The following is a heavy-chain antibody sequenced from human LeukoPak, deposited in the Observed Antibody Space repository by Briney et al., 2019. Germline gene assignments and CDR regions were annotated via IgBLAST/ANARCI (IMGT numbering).Heavy chain of an antibody. J-gene: IGHJ4*02. CDR1: GFPFSDYG. CDR3: AKVRWGSDNALDS. V-gene: IGHV3-30*18. Sequence: GPSLRLSCAASGFPFSDYGMYWVRQAPGKGLEWLAVISHDGSNKYYANSVKGRITISRDNSMNTLYLQMNSLRAEDTAVYYCAKVRWGSDNALDSWGQGTLVTGSS. CDR2: ISHDGSNK. D-gene: IGHD3-16*01.